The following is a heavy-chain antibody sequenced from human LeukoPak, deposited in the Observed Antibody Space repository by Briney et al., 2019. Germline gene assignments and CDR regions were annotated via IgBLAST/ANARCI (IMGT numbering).Heavy chain of an antibody. J-gene: IGHJ4*02. CDR3: ARAIFGVVTGGYYFDY. CDR2: INHSGST. Sequence: SETLSLTCAVYGGSFSGYYWSWIRQPPGKGLEWIGEINHSGSTNYNPSLKSRVTISVDTSKNQFSLKLSSVTAADTAVYYCARAIFGVVTGGYYFDYWGQGTLVTVSS. V-gene: IGHV4-34*01. CDR1: GGSFSGYY. D-gene: IGHD3-3*01.